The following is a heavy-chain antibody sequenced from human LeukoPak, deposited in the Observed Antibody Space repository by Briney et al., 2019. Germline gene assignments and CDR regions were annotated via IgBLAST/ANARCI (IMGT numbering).Heavy chain of an antibody. V-gene: IGHV4-59*01. J-gene: IGHJ4*02. CDR2: IYYSGST. CDR1: GGSIGRYY. D-gene: IGHD2-21*01. Sequence: SETLSLICTVCGGSIGRYYWSWIRQPPGKGREWIGYIYYSGSTNYNPALKSRVTISVDTSKNQFSLKLSSVTAADTAVYYCARVGYCVGECPDYWGQGTLVTVSS. CDR3: ARVGYCVGECPDY.